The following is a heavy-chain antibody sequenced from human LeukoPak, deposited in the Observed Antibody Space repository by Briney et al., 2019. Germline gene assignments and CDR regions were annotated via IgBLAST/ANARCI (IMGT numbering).Heavy chain of an antibody. V-gene: IGHV4-31*03. CDR2: IYYSGST. J-gene: IGHJ2*01. Sequence: SQTLSLTCTVSGGSISSGGYYWSWIRQHPGKGLEWIVYIYYSGSTYYNPSLKSRVTISVDTSKNQFSLKLSSVPAADTAVYYCASTLGAVVVPAARPHWYFDLWGRGTLVTVSS. D-gene: IGHD2-2*01. CDR3: ASTLGAVVVPAARPHWYFDL. CDR1: GGSISSGGYY.